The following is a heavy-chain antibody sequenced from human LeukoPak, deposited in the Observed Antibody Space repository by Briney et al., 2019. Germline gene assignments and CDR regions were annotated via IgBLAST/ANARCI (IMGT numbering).Heavy chain of an antibody. CDR1: GGSISSSSYY. V-gene: IGHV4-39*01. Sequence: PSETLSLTCTVSGGSISSSSYYWGWIRQPPGKGLEWIGSIYYSGSTYYNPSLKSRVTISVDTSKNQFSLKLSSATAADTAVYYCARAVGGGSYYAGGYYYGMDVWGQGTTVTVSS. J-gene: IGHJ6*02. CDR3: ARAVGGGSYYAGGYYYGMDV. CDR2: IYYSGST. D-gene: IGHD1-26*01.